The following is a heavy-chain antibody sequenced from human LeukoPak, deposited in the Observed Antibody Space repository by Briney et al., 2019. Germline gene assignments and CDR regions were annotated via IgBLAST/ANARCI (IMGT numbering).Heavy chain of an antibody. CDR1: GYTFTGYY. Sequence: ASVKVSCKASGYTFTGYYMHWVRQAPGQGLEWMGWINPNSGGTNYAQKFQGRVTMTRDTSISTAYVELSRLRSDDTAVYYCARDPHGGGYCSSTSCYTGYYYYGMDVWGQGTTVTVSS. D-gene: IGHD2-2*02. CDR2: INPNSGGT. CDR3: ARDPHGGGYCSSTSCYTGYYYYGMDV. V-gene: IGHV1-2*02. J-gene: IGHJ6*02.